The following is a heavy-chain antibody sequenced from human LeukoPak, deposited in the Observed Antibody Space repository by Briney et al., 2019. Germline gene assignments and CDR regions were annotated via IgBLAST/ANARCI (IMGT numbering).Heavy chain of an antibody. D-gene: IGHD1-26*01. CDR2: ISSSGSTI. CDR3: AKDKLGGTNANYFDS. J-gene: IGHJ4*02. Sequence: PGGSLRLSCAASGFTFSSYEMNWVRQAPGKGLEWVSYISSSGSTIYYADSVKGRFTISRDNAKNSLYLQMNSLRAEDTAVYYCAKDKLGGTNANYFDSWGQGTLVTVSS. CDR1: GFTFSSYE. V-gene: IGHV3-48*03.